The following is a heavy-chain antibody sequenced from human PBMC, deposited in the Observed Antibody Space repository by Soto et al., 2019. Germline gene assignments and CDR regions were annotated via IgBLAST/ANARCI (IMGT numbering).Heavy chain of an antibody. CDR3: ARDRVRYYDFWSGYREECWFDP. CDR1: GYTFTSYA. Sequence: QVQLVQSGAEVKKPGASVKVSCKASGYTFTSYAMHWVRQAPGQRLEWMGWINAGNGNTKYSQKFQGRVTITRDTSASTAYMELSSLRSEDTAVYYCARDRVRYYDFWSGYREECWFDPWGQGTLVTVSS. J-gene: IGHJ5*02. D-gene: IGHD3-3*01. CDR2: INAGNGNT. V-gene: IGHV1-3*01.